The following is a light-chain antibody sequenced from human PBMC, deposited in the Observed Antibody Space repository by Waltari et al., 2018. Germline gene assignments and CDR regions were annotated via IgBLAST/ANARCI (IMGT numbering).Light chain of an antibody. CDR2: DVS. CDR1: SSAVGGKNY. CDR3: ASYISSSTLEL. Sequence: QSALTQPASVSGSPGQSITISCTGTSSAVGGKNYVSWYQQHPGKAPKLMIYDVSNRPSGVSNRFSGSKSGNTASLTISGLQAEDEADYYCASYISSSTLELFGGGTSLTVL. J-gene: IGLJ2*01. V-gene: IGLV2-14*03.